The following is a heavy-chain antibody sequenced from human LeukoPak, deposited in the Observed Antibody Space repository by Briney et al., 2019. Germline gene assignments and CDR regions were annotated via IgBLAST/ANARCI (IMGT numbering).Heavy chain of an antibody. J-gene: IGHJ4*02. Sequence: SGGSLRLSCAASGLTVTSNYMSGVRQAPGKGLEWFSLIYSGGSTYYADSVKGRFTISRDNSKNTVYLQMNSLRAEDTAVYYCARYYYDRSGYPYYLDYWGQGTMVTVSS. V-gene: IGHV3-53*01. D-gene: IGHD3-22*01. CDR2: IYSGGST. CDR1: GLTVTSNY. CDR3: ARYYYDRSGYPYYLDY.